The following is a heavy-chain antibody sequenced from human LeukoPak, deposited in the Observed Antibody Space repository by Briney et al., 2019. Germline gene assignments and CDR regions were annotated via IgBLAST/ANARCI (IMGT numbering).Heavy chain of an antibody. CDR2: IKSDGSST. CDR1: GFTFSNYW. Sequence: GGSLRLSCAASGFTFSNYWMHWVRQAPGKGAVWVSRIKSDGSSTRFADSVQGRFTISRDNGKNTVYLQMNSLRAEDTAVYYCARGGDTSNWYPGYFDYWGQGALVTVSS. D-gene: IGHD6-13*01. CDR3: ARGGDTSNWYPGYFDY. J-gene: IGHJ4*02. V-gene: IGHV3-74*01.